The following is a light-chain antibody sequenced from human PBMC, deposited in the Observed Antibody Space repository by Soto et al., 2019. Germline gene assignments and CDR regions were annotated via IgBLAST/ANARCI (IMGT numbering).Light chain of an antibody. CDR1: SSDVGGHNY. J-gene: IGLJ1*01. CDR3: CSYAGSYTFV. V-gene: IGLV2-11*01. CDR2: DVS. Sequence: QSALTQPRSVSGSPGQSLTISCTGTSSDVGGHNYVSWYQQHPGKAPKLMIYDVSKRPSGVPDRFSGSKSSNTASLTISGLQAEDEADYYCCSYAGSYTFVFGTGT.